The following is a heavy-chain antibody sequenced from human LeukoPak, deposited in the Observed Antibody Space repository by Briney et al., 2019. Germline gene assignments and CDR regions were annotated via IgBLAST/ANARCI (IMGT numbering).Heavy chain of an antibody. J-gene: IGHJ6*02. CDR2: IYSGGST. CDR1: GFTVSSNY. V-gene: IGHV3-53*04. CDR3: ARDRRAHSYGMDV. Sequence: PGGSLRLSCAASGFTVSSNYMSWVRQAPGKGLEWVSVIYSGGSTYYADSVTGRFTISRHNSKNTVYLQMSSMRAEDTAVYYCARDRRAHSYGMDVWGQETTVTASS.